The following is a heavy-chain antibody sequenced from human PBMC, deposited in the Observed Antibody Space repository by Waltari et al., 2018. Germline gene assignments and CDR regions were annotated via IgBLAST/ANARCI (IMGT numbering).Heavy chain of an antibody. V-gene: IGHV1-2*06. J-gene: IGHJ4*02. CDR3: ASRAESSWVDY. CDR2: INPNSGGT. CDR1: GYTFTGYY. D-gene: IGHD6-13*01. Sequence: QVQLVQSGAEVKKPGASVKVSCKASGYTFTGYYMHWVRQAPGQGLEWMGRINPNSGGTNYAQKFQGRVTITADKSTSTAYMELSSLRSEDTAVYYCASRAESSWVDYWGQGTLVTVSS.